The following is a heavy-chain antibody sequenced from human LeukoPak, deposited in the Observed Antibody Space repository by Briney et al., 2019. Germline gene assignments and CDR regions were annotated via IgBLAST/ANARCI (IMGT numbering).Heavy chain of an antibody. J-gene: IGHJ4*02. CDR2: ISSVITTK. Sequence: GGSLRLSCAASGFSFSTYSMNWVRQAPGKGLGWVSYISSVITTKYYADSVKGRFTISRDNAKNSLYLQMNSLRAEDTAMYYCARAYSSSLDWGQGTLVTVSS. CDR3: ARAYSSSLD. CDR1: GFSFSTYS. D-gene: IGHD6-6*01. V-gene: IGHV3-48*01.